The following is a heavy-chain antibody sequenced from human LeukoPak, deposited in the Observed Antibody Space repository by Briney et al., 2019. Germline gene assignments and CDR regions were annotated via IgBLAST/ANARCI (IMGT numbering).Heavy chain of an antibody. J-gene: IGHJ4*02. Sequence: RGESLKISCKGSGYGFTNYWIGWVRQMPGKGLEWMGIIYPGDSDTRYSPSFQGQVTISADKSTSSAYLQWSGLKASDTAMYYCARQGTTGWFAGYWGQGTLITVSS. CDR2: IYPGDSDT. CDR3: ARQGTTGWFAGY. CDR1: GYGFTNYW. D-gene: IGHD6-19*01. V-gene: IGHV5-51*01.